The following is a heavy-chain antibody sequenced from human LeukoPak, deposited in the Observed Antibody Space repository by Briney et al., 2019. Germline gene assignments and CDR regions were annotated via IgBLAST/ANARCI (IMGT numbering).Heavy chain of an antibody. J-gene: IGHJ4*02. CDR1: GFTFSSYW. CDR2: INTDGSST. D-gene: IGHD2-2*01. CDR3: AKNEVPAAQVDY. V-gene: IGHV3-74*01. Sequence: PGGSLRLSCAASGFTFSSYWMHWVRQAPGKGLVWVSRINTDGSSTNYADSVKGRFTFSRDNAKNTLYLQMNSLRAEDTAVYYCAKNEVPAAQVDYWGQGTLVTVSS.